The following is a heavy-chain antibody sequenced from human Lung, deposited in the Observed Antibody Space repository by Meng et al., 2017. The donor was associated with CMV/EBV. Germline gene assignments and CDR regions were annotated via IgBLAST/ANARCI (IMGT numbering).Heavy chain of an antibody. CDR1: GGSISSGSYY. CDR2: IYTSGST. D-gene: IGHD5-24*01. V-gene: IGHV4-61*02. Sequence: GQLRESGPGLVKPSQTLSLPCTVSGGSISSGSYYWSWIRQPAGKGLEWIGRIYTSGSTNYNPSLKSRVTISVDTSKNQFSLKLSSVTAADTAVYYCASSMATITFAFDYWGQGTLVTVSS. J-gene: IGHJ4*02. CDR3: ASSMATITFAFDY.